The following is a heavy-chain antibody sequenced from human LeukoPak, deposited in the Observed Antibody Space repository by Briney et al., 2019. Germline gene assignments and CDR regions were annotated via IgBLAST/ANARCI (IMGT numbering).Heavy chain of an antibody. CDR3: ARAPGYCSGGSCYTPPAEYFQH. CDR2: IYYSGST. J-gene: IGHJ1*01. Sequence: SQTLSLTCTVPGGSISSGGYYWSWIRQHPGTGLEWIGYIYYSGSTYYNPSLKSRVTISVDTSKNQFSLKLSSVTAADTAVYYCARAPGYCSGGSCYTPPAEYFQHWGQGTLVTVSS. CDR1: GGSISSGGYY. D-gene: IGHD2-15*01. V-gene: IGHV4-31*03.